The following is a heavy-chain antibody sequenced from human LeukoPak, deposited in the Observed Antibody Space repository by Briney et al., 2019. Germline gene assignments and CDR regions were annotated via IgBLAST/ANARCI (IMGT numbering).Heavy chain of an antibody. CDR3: ARVFYTGPELVRSDPRPNGDHYYFDY. CDR2: IYHSGST. D-gene: IGHD4-17*01. V-gene: IGHV4-39*07. J-gene: IGHJ4*02. CDR1: GGSISSSSYY. Sequence: SETLSLTCTVSGGSISSSSYYWGWIRQPPGKGLEWIGSIYHSGSTYYNPSLKSRVTVSVDTSKNQFSLKLSSVTAADTAVYYCARVFYTGPELVRSDPRPNGDHYYFDYWGQGTLVTVSS.